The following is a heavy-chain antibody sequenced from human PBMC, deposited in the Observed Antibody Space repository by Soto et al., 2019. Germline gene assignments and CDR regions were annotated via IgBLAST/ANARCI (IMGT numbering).Heavy chain of an antibody. CDR3: ARHRYSYGVYYFDY. Sequence: PSETLSLTCTVSGGSISSGDYYWSWIRQPPGKGLEWIGYIYYSGSTYYNPSLKSRVTISVDTSKNQFSPKLTSVTAADTALYYCARHRYSYGVYYFDYWGQGTLVTVSS. V-gene: IGHV4-30-4*01. CDR2: IYYSGST. J-gene: IGHJ4*02. CDR1: GGSISSGDYY. D-gene: IGHD5-18*01.